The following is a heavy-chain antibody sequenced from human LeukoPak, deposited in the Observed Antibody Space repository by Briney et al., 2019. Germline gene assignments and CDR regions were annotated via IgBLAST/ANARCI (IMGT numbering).Heavy chain of an antibody. D-gene: IGHD3-16*01. V-gene: IGHV3-66*01. Sequence: GGSLRLSCAASGFTVSSNYMSWVRQAPGKGLEWVPVIYSGGSTYYADSVKGRFTISRDNSKNTLYLQMNSLRAEDTAVYYCARDLSALAYNWFDPWGQGTLVTVSS. J-gene: IGHJ5*02. CDR2: IYSGGST. CDR3: ARDLSALAYNWFDP. CDR1: GFTVSSNY.